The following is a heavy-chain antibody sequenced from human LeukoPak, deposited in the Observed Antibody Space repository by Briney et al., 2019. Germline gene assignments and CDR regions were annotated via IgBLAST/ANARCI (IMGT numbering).Heavy chain of an antibody. J-gene: IGHJ6*02. CDR3: ARWSGSSGSAFYGMDV. Sequence: SETLSLTCTVSGGSISSSSYYWGWIRQPPGKGLEWIGSIYYSGSTYYNPSLKSRVTISVDTSKNQFSLKLSSVTAADTAVYYCARWSGSSGSAFYGMDVWGQGTTVTVSS. CDR1: GGSISSSSYY. CDR2: IYYSGST. D-gene: IGHD6-19*01. V-gene: IGHV4-39*07.